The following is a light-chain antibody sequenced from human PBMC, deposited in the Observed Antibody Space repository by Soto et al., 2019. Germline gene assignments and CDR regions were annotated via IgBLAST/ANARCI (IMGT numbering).Light chain of an antibody. CDR1: NIGSKS. CDR3: QVWDSSSDLHVV. CDR2: YDS. V-gene: IGLV3-21*04. J-gene: IGLJ2*01. Sequence: SYVLTQPPSVSVAPGKTARITCGGNNIGSKSVHWYQQKPGQAPVLVIYYDSDRPSGIPERFSGSNSGNTATLTISRVEAGDEADYYCQVWDSSSDLHVVFGGETKLTVL.